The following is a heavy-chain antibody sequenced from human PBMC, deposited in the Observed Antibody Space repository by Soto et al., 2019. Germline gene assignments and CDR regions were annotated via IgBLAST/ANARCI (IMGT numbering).Heavy chain of an antibody. D-gene: IGHD4-17*01. CDR2: TYYRSKWYN. CDR3: ARNPSYRSPFLRSGARNWFDP. J-gene: IGHJ5*02. CDR1: GDSVSSNSAA. Sequence: SQTLSLTCAISGDSVSSNSAAWNWIRQSPSRGLEWLGRTYYRSKWYNDYAVSVKSRITINPDTSKNQFSLQLNSVTPEDTAVYYCARNPSYRSPFLRSGARNWFDPRRKRTMVTVSS. V-gene: IGHV6-1*01.